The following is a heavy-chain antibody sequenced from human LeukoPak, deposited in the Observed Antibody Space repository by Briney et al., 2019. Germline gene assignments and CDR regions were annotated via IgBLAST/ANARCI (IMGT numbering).Heavy chain of an antibody. V-gene: IGHV4-4*07. Sequence: PSETLSLTCTVSGGSIRSYYWSWIRQFAGKGLEWIGRIYSSGSTNYNPSLKSRVTMSVDTSKNQFSLKLSSVTAADTAVYYCARVLPYYDFWSGYFDYWGQGALVTISS. D-gene: IGHD3-3*01. CDR1: GGSIRSYY. CDR3: ARVLPYYDFWSGYFDY. CDR2: IYSSGST. J-gene: IGHJ4*02.